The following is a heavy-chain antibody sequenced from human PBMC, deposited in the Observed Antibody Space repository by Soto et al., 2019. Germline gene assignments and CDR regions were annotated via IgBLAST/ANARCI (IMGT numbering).Heavy chain of an antibody. CDR2: IYTSGST. CDR3: AREKPFDLVVVVAAPTNDAFDI. CDR1: GGSISSYY. V-gene: IGHV4-4*07. D-gene: IGHD2-15*01. J-gene: IGHJ3*02. Sequence: PSETLSLTCTVSGGSISSYYWSWIRQPAGKGLEWIGRIYTSGSTNYNPSLKSRVTMSVDTSKNQFSLKLSSVTAADTAVYYCAREKPFDLVVVVAAPTNDAFDIWGQGRMVTVS.